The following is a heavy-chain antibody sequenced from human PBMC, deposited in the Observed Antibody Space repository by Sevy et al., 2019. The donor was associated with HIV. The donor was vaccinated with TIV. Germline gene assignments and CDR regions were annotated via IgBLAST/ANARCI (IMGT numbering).Heavy chain of an antibody. J-gene: IGHJ4*02. D-gene: IGHD6-13*01. Sequence: GGSLRLSCAASGFTFSSYWMSWVRQAPGKGLEWVANIKQDGSEKYYVDSLKGRFTNSRDNAKNSRYLQMNSLRAEDTAVYYCAREGDDSSIWYVDYWGQGTLVTVSS. CDR2: IKQDGSEK. CDR1: GFTFSSYW. CDR3: AREGDDSSIWYVDY. V-gene: IGHV3-7*01.